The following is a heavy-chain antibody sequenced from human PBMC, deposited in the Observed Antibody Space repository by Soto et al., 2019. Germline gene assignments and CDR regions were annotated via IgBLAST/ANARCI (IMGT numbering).Heavy chain of an antibody. CDR2: VNPSGGHT. J-gene: IGHJ4*02. V-gene: IGHV1-46*01. D-gene: IGHD2-21*02. Sequence: QVQLMQSGAEVKKPEASVKVSCKASGDTFTDYYIHWVRQAPGQGLEWMGTVNPSGGHTTYAQHFLGRVTMTRDTSTSTLYMELTSLTSDDTAIYYCARGGHVVVVTAALDYWGQGTLVTVSS. CDR3: ARGGHVVVVTAALDY. CDR1: GDTFTDYY.